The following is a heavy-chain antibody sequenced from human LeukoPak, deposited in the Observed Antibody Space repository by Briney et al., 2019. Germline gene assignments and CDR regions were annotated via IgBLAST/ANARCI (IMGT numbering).Heavy chain of an antibody. CDR2: ISYDGSNK. D-gene: IGHD4/OR15-4a*01. V-gene: IGHV3-30*04. J-gene: IGHJ3*02. CDR1: GFTFSSYA. CDR3: ASTMELNAFDI. Sequence: GGSLRLTCAASGFTFSSYAMHWVRQAPGKGLEWVAVISYDGSNKYYADSVKGRFTISRDNSKNTLYLQMNSLRAEDTAVYYCASTMELNAFDIWGQGTMVTVSS.